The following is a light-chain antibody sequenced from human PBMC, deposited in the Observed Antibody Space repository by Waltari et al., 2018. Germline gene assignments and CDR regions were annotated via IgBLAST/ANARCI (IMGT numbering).Light chain of an antibody. CDR2: DVT. CDR3: MSYTSRHTMI. J-gene: IGLJ2*01. CDR1: SSDVGGFNW. Sequence: QSALTQPASVSGSPGQSITISCTGTSSDVGGFNWVSWYQQHPGKAPKVMIYDVTNRPSGVSQRFSGSKSGNTATLTISGLQAEDEADYYCMSYTSRHTMIFGGGTRLTVL. V-gene: IGLV2-14*01.